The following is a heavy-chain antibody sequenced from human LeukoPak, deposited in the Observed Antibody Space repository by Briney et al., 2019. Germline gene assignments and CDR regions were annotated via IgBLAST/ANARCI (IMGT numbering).Heavy chain of an antibody. Sequence: GGSLRLSCAASGFTFSSYAMSWVRQAPGKGLEWVSAISGSGDGGSGGNTYYTDSVKGRFTISRDNSKNTLYLQMNSLRAEDTAVYYRAKVGPRIRGYYYYYMDVWGKGTTVTVSS. CDR2: ISGSGDGGSGGNT. CDR1: GFTFSSYA. D-gene: IGHD2-15*01. J-gene: IGHJ6*03. CDR3: AKVGPRIRGYYYYYMDV. V-gene: IGHV3-23*01.